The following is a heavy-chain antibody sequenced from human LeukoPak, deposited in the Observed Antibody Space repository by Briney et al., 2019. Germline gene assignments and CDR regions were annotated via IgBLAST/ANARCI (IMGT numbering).Heavy chain of an antibody. CDR2: INGESTFK. Sequence: GGSLRLSCTASGFSFSSPGMNWVRQAPGKGLEWVSSINGESTFKVYADSVKGRFTISRDSAKNSLYLQMDSLRAEDTAVYYCAKYQTGTWASYDSSDIWGQGTLVTVSS. CDR1: GFSFSSPG. V-gene: IGHV3-21*01. D-gene: IGHD1-7*01. J-gene: IGHJ3*02. CDR3: AKYQTGTWASYDSSDI.